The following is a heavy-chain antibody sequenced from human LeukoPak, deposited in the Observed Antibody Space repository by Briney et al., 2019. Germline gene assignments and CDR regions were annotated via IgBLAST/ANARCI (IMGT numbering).Heavy chain of an antibody. CDR3: ASHAGTGTTDYLDY. Sequence: ASVKVSCKASGYTFTSYGISWVRQAPGQGLEWMGWISAYNGNTNYAQKLQGRVTMTTDTSTSTAYMELRSLRSDDTAVYYCASHAGTGTTDYLDYWGQGTLVTVSS. V-gene: IGHV1-18*01. CDR2: ISAYNGNT. D-gene: IGHD1-1*01. CDR1: GYTFTSYG. J-gene: IGHJ4*02.